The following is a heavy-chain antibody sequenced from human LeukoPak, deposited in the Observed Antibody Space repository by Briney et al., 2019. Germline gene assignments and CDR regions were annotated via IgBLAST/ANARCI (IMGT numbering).Heavy chain of an antibody. D-gene: IGHD3-10*01. CDR2: ISSSGSTI. V-gene: IGHV3-48*03. CDR1: GFTFSSYE. CDR3: ARAGGSGSYYIPYFDY. Sequence: GGSLRLSCAASGFTFSSYEMNWVRQAPGKGLEWVSYISSSGSTIYYADSVKGRFTIPRDNAKNSLYLQMNSLRAEDTAVYYCARAGGSGSYYIPYFDYWGQGTLVTVSS. J-gene: IGHJ4*02.